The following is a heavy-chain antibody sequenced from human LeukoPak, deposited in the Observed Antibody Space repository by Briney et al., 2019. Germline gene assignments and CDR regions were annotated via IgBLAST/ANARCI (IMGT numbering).Heavy chain of an antibody. CDR2: IKEDGSEK. V-gene: IGHV3-7*03. Sequence: GGSLRLSCVASGFTFSDYWMSWVRQAPGRGLEWVANIKEDGSEKYYVDSVKGRFTISRDNAKNSLYLQMNSLRAEDTAVYYCARRYFDYWGQGTLVTVSS. J-gene: IGHJ4*02. CDR3: ARRYFDY. CDR1: GFTFSDYW.